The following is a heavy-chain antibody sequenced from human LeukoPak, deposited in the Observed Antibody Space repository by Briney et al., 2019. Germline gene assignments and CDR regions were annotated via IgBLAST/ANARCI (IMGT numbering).Heavy chain of an antibody. CDR2: IYTSGST. CDR3: ARERGLWPAYDYCMDV. J-gene: IGHJ6*03. D-gene: IGHD3-16*01. CDR1: GGSINTYY. V-gene: IGHV4-4*07. Sequence: SETLSLTCTVSGGSINTYYWSWIRQPAGKGLEWIGRIYTSGSTDYNPSLKSQVTMSVDTSKNQFSLKLNSVTAADTAVYYCARERGLWPAYDYCMDVWGKGTMVTVSS.